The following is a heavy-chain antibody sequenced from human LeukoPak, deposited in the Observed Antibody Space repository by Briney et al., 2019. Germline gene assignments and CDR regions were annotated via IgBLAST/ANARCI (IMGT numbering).Heavy chain of an antibody. CDR1: GYTFTSYD. CDR3: ARDLIVGATLAGGHDAFDI. CDR2: MNPNSGNT. V-gene: IGHV1-8*03. J-gene: IGHJ3*02. Sequence: ASVKVSCKASGYTFTSYDINWVRQATGQGLEWMGWMNPNSGNTGYAQKFQGRVTITRNTSISTAYMDLRSLRSDDTAVYYCARDLIVGATLAGGHDAFDIWGQGTMVTVSS. D-gene: IGHD1-26*01.